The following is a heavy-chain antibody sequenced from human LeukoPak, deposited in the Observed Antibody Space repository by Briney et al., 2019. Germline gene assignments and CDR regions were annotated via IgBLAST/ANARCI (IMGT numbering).Heavy chain of an antibody. CDR1: GFTFSSYS. Sequence: GGSLRLSCAASGFTFSSYSMNWVRQAPGKGLEWVSYISSSSSTIYYADSVKGRFTISRDNAKNSLYLQMNSLRAEDTAVYYCARGEGSGYYYGSGPPDAFDIWGQGTMVTVSS. CDR3: ARGEGSGYYYGSGPPDAFDI. D-gene: IGHD3-10*01. CDR2: ISSSSSTI. J-gene: IGHJ3*02. V-gene: IGHV3-48*04.